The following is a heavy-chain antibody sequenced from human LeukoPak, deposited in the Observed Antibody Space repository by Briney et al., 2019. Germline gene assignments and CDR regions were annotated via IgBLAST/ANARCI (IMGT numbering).Heavy chain of an antibody. CDR2: IWYDGSLK. J-gene: IGHJ4*02. Sequence: GGSLRLSCAASGFTFTNYGMHWVRQAPGTGLGWVALIWYDGSLKYYADSLKGRFTISRDNSKNTLYLQMNSLRAEDTAVYYCASSDDSSYRPWFWGQGTLVTVSS. CDR3: ASSDDSSYRPWF. V-gene: IGHV3-33*01. CDR1: GFTFTNYG. D-gene: IGHD3-22*01.